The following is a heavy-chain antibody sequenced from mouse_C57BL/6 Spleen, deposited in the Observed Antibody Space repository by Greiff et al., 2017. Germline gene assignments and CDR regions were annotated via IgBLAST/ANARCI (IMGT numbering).Heavy chain of an antibody. V-gene: IGHV1-19*01. CDR3: ERESRGVEPFDD. D-gene: IGHD1-1*01. CDR2: IYPCNGGT. J-gene: IGHJ3*01. Sequence: VQLQQSGPVLVKPGASVKMSCKASGYTFTDYCMNWVKQSHGKGLEWIGVIYPCNGGTSYNQKFKGKDTVTADKSSSTAYMERISLTAEESSVYYCERESRGVEPFDDWGKGTLVTVSS. CDR1: GYTFTDYC.